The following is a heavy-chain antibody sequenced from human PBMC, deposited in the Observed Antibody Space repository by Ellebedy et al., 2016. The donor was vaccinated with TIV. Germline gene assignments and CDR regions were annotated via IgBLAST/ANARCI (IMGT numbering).Heavy chain of an antibody. CDR1: GFTFSHYA. CDR2: INSDGSST. D-gene: IGHD2-21*02. Sequence: GESLKISCAASGFTFSHYAMHWVRQAPGKGLVWVSRINSDGSSTSYADSVKGRFTISRDNAKNTLYLQMNSLRAEDTAVYYCARGGGCGSGDCWAFDYWGQGTLVTVSS. J-gene: IGHJ4*02. CDR3: ARGGGCGSGDCWAFDY. V-gene: IGHV3-74*01.